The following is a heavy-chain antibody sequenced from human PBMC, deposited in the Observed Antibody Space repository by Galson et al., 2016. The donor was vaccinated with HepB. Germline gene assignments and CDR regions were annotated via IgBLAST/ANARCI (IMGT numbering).Heavy chain of an antibody. CDR3: AKGDQDIVMVVVALDS. J-gene: IGHJ4*02. D-gene: IGHD2-15*01. CDR2: IWYDGSKK. Sequence: SLRLSCAASGITFSRHVMHWVRQAPGKGLAWVAFIWYDGSKKYYGTSVEGRFTISRDNSKNTLYLQMNSLRAEDTAAYYCAKGDQDIVMVVVALDSWGQGTLVTVSS. V-gene: IGHV3-33*06. CDR1: GITFSRHV.